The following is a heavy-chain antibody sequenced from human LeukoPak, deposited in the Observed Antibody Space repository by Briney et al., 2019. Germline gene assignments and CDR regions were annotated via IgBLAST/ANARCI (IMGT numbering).Heavy chain of an antibody. V-gene: IGHV3-23*01. D-gene: IGHD6-13*01. CDR2: ISGGGGST. CDR3: ATGNGGGQQLEKDDAFDI. CDR1: GFTFSSYA. Sequence: EGSLRLSCAASGFTFSSYAMSWVRQAPGKGLEWVSAISGGGGSTYYADSVKGRFTISRDNSKNTLYLQMNSLRAEDTAVYYCATGNGGGQQLEKDDAFDIWGQGTMVTVSS. J-gene: IGHJ3*02.